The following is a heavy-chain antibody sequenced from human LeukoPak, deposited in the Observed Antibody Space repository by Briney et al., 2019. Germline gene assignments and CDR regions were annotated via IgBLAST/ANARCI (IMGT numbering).Heavy chain of an antibody. Sequence: SETLSLTCTVSGGSISSYYRSWIRQPPGKGLEWIGEINHSGSTNYNPSLKSRVTISVDTSKNQFSLKLSSVTAADTAVYYCAREVDSSSWYYWFDPWGQGTLVTVSS. D-gene: IGHD6-13*01. V-gene: IGHV4-34*01. CDR2: INHSGST. J-gene: IGHJ5*02. CDR3: AREVDSSSWYYWFDP. CDR1: GGSISSYY.